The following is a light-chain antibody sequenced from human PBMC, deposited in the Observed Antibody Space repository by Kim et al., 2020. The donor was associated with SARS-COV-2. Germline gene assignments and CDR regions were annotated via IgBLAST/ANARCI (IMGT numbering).Light chain of an antibody. Sequence: QSALTQPRSVSGSPGQSVTISCTGTSSDVGGYNYVSWYQQHPGKAPKLMVYDVSKRPSGVPNRFSGSKSGNTASLTISGLQAEDEADYYCCSYAGYYTPWVFGGGTQLTVL. CDR1: SSDVGGYNY. CDR2: DVS. V-gene: IGLV2-11*01. CDR3: CSYAGYYTPWV. J-gene: IGLJ3*02.